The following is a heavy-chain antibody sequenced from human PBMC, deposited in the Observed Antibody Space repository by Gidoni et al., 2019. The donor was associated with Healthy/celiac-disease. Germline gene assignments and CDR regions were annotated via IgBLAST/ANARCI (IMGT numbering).Heavy chain of an antibody. V-gene: IGHV3-23*01. CDR1: GFTFSSYA. J-gene: IGHJ4*02. CDR2: ISGSGGST. D-gene: IGHD3-3*01. CDR3: ANPTFTIFGGFDY. Sequence: EVQLLESGGGLVQPGGSLRLSRAASGFTFSSYAMSWVRQAPGKGLEWVSAISGSGGSTYYADSVKGRFTISRDNSKNTLYLQMNSLRAEDTAVYYCANPTFTIFGGFDYWGQGTLVTVSS.